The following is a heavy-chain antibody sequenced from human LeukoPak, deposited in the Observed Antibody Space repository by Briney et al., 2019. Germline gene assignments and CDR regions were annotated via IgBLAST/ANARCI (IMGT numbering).Heavy chain of an antibody. D-gene: IGHD4-23*01. CDR2: IYSDDSA. CDR1: GFTVTSYY. CDR3: AKDLGNLFDY. V-gene: IGHV3-53*01. Sequence: GGSLRLSCAASGFTVTSYYMSWVRQAPGKGLEWVSVIYSDDSAHYADSVKGRFTISRDNSKNTLHLQMNSLRAEDTAVYYCAKDLGNLFDYWGQGTLVTVSS. J-gene: IGHJ4*02.